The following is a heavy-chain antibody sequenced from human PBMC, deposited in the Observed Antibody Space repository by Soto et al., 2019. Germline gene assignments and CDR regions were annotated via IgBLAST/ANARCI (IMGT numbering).Heavy chain of an antibody. D-gene: IGHD2-15*01. CDR1: GGSISSGNYY. J-gene: IGHJ4*02. CDR3: ARRYGGTFDY. Sequence: TSETLSLTWTVSGGSISSGNYYWSWIRQPPGKGLEWIGYIYYSGSTNYNPSLKSRVTISVDTSKNQFSLKLSSVTAADTAVYYCARRYGGTFDYWGQGTLVTV. CDR2: IYYSGST. V-gene: IGHV4-61*01.